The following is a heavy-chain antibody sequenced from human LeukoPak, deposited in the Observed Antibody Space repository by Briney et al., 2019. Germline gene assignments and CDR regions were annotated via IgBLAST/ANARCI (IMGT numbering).Heavy chain of an antibody. D-gene: IGHD1-7*01. CDR2: INHSGST. CDR3: ARGRRYNWNYVRFFDY. CDR1: GGSFSGYY. V-gene: IGHV4-34*01. Sequence: SETLSLTCAVYGGSFSGYYWSRIRQPPGKGLEWIGEINHSGSTNYNPSLKSRVTISVDTSKNQFSLKLSSVTAADTAVYYCARGRRYNWNYVRFFDYWGQGTLATVSS. J-gene: IGHJ4*02.